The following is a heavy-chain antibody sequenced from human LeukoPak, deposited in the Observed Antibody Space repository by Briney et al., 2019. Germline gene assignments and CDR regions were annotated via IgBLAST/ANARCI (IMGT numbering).Heavy chain of an antibody. Sequence: GGSLRLSCAASGFTFTGSWMYWVRQAPGKGLVCVSRMNSDGSVTNHADSVKGRFTISRDNAKNTLYLQMDSLTVEDTAVYYRARGGVDSWGQGTLVTVSS. J-gene: IGHJ4*02. D-gene: IGHD3-16*01. V-gene: IGHV3-74*01. CDR3: ARGGVDS. CDR1: GFTFTGSW. CDR2: MNSDGSVT.